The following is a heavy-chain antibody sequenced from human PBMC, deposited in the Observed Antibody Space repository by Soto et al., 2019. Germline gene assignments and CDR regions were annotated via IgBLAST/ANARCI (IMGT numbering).Heavy chain of an antibody. V-gene: IGHV4-34*01. Sequence: SETLSLTCAVYGGSFSGYYWSWIRQPPGKGLEWIGEINHSGSTNYNPSLKSRVTISVDTSKNQFSLKLSSVTAADTAVYYCARWRGYGSGFLIYYYYGMDVWGQGTTVTVSS. D-gene: IGHD3-10*01. J-gene: IGHJ6*02. CDR2: INHSGST. CDR3: ARWRGYGSGFLIYYYYGMDV. CDR1: GGSFSGYY.